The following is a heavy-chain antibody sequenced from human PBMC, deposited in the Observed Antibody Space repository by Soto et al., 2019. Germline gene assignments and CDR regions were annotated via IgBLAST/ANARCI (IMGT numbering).Heavy chain of an antibody. CDR1: GGSFSDYY. D-gene: IGHD2-21*01. V-gene: IGHV4-34*01. CDR3: ARLAVVAVTGSLDNWLDP. CDR2: ITHGGST. J-gene: IGHJ5*02. Sequence: SETLCLTCAVYGGSFSDYYWNWIRQAPGKGLEWIGDITHGGSTTYSPSLKSRVTISVDTSKNQFSLKVNSVTAADTAVYYCARLAVVAVTGSLDNWLDPWGQGILVTVSS.